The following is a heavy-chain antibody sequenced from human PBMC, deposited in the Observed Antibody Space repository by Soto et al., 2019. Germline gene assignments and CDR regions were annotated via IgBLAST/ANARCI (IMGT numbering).Heavy chain of an antibody. D-gene: IGHD2-2*01. CDR1: GYTSADFG. J-gene: IGHJ5*01. Sequence: ASVKVSCKASGYTSADFGISWVRQAPGQGLEWMGWVSGNNGASNPAPKVQGRITMTLDTSTGVSYMALRSLRSDDTAIYYCVRDQKYFRVNGNWFDSWGRGTLVTV. CDR2: VSGNNGAS. CDR3: VRDQKYFRVNGNWFDS. V-gene: IGHV1-18*04.